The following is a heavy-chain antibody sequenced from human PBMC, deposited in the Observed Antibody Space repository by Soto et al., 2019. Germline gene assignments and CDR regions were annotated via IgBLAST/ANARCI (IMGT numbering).Heavy chain of an antibody. D-gene: IGHD3-22*01. CDR2: IYYSGST. CDR3: ARDTNYYDSSGYYYGYSFDY. CDR1: GGSISSGGYY. J-gene: IGHJ4*02. V-gene: IGHV4-31*03. Sequence: QVQLQESGPGLVKPSQTLSLTCTVSGGSISSGGYYWSWIRQHPGKGLEWIGYIYYSGSTYYNPSLKSRVTISVDTSKNQFSLKMSSVTAADTAVYYCARDTNYYDSSGYYYGYSFDYWGQGTLVTVSS.